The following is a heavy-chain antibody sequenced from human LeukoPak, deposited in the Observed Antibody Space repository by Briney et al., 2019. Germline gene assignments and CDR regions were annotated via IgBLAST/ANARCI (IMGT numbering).Heavy chain of an antibody. CDR2: IGGGGENT. D-gene: IGHD1-26*01. Sequence: GGSLRLSCAASGFTFGRSEMNWVRQAPGKGLEWVSTIGGGGENTYYADSAKGRFTNSRDNSKNTVYLQMNSLRAEDTAVYYCAKVLSGSQDYWGQGTLVTVFS. J-gene: IGHJ4*02. V-gene: IGHV3-23*01. CDR3: AKVLSGSQDY. CDR1: GFTFGRSE.